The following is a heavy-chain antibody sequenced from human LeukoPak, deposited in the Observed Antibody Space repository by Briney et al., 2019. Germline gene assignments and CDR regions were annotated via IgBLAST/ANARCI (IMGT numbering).Heavy chain of an antibody. CDR2: INHSGST. D-gene: IGHD4-11*01. Sequence: PSETLSLTCAVSGGSFSGYYWSWIRQPPGKGLEWIGEINHSGSTNYNPSLKSRVTISVDTSKNQFSLKLSSVTAADTAVYYCARGKDYSNYFDWFDPWGQGTLVTVSS. CDR3: ARGKDYSNYFDWFDP. J-gene: IGHJ5*02. CDR1: GGSFSGYY. V-gene: IGHV4-34*01.